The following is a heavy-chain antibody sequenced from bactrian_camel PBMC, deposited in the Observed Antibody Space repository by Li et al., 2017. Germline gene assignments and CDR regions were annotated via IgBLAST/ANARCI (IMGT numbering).Heavy chain of an antibody. CDR2: IYSDASNS. CDR3: ATSPAGPTMTD. Sequence: HVQLVESGGGSVQSGGSLRLSCAASGFTFSGSYMSWVRQRPGKGLEWVSSIYSDASNSKYADSVKGRFTISRDNAKNTLYLQMSSLKSEDTALYWCATSPAGPTMTDWGQGTQVTVS. J-gene: IGHJ4*01. D-gene: IGHD4*01. CDR1: GFTFSGSY. V-gene: IGHV3-2*01.